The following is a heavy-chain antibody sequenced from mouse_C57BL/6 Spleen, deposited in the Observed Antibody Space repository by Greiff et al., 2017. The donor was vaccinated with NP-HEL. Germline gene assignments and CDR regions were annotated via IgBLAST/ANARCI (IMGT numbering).Heavy chain of an antibody. CDR1: GYTFTSYW. J-gene: IGHJ3*01. V-gene: IGHV1-50*01. CDR3: ARSEGLYYGLWFAY. D-gene: IGHD2-1*01. Sequence: QVQLQQPGAELVKPGASVKLSCKASGYTFTSYWMQWVKQRPGQGLEWIGEIDPSDSYTNYNQKFKGKATLTVDTSSSTAYMQLSSLTSEDSAVYYCARSEGLYYGLWFAYWGQGTLVTVSA. CDR2: IDPSDSYT.